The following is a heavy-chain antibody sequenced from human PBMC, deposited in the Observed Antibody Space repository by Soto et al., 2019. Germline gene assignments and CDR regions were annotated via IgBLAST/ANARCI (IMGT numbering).Heavy chain of an antibody. V-gene: IGHV3-23*01. D-gene: IGHD3-22*01. J-gene: IGHJ4*02. CDR1: GFTFSSYA. Sequence: GGSLRLSCAASGFTFSSYAMSWVRQAPGKGLEWVSAISGSGGSTYYADSVKGRFTISRDNSKNTLYLQMNSLRAEDTAVYYYAKDFFYFDSSVFSPVDYGGQGTLVAVS. CDR2: ISGSGGST. CDR3: AKDFFYFDSSVFSPVDY.